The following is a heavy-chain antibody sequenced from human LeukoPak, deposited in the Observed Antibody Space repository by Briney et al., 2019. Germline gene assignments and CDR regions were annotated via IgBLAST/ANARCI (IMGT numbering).Heavy chain of an antibody. CDR1: GYIFAHNG. J-gene: IGHJ3*02. CDR3: ARDLDLKSRAFDI. Sequence: ASVKVSCKTSGYIFAHNGISWVRQAPGQGPEWMGWISAYNGDTNYAQNFQGRVTMTRDTSTSTVYMELRSLRSEDTAVYYCARDLDLKSRAFDIWGQGTMVTVSS. V-gene: IGHV1-18*01. CDR2: ISAYNGDT.